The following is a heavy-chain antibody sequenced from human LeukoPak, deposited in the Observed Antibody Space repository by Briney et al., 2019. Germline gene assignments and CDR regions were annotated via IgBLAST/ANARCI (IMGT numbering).Heavy chain of an antibody. Sequence: SETLSLTCAVYGGSFSGYYWSWIRQPPGKGLEWIGEINHSGSTNYNPSLKSRVTISVDTSKNQFSLKLSPVTAADTAVYYCARIKYDYVWGSYRSPPSYFDYWGQGTLVTVSS. CDR1: GGSFSGYY. J-gene: IGHJ4*02. D-gene: IGHD3-16*02. CDR3: ARIKYDYVWGSYRSPPSYFDY. V-gene: IGHV4-34*01. CDR2: INHSGST.